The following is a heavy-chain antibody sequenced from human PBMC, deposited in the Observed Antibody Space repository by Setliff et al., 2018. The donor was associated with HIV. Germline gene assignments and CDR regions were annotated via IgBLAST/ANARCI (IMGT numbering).Heavy chain of an antibody. D-gene: IGHD3-16*01. J-gene: IGHJ4*02. Sequence: SETLSLTCNVSGGSITNFYWSWIRQPPGKGLEWIGYIYNPGSTNFNPSLQSRVSMSVDVSTNQFSLRLTSVTAADTAVYYCARLRLAVMMSLDYFDLWGQGTQVTVSS. CDR1: GGSITNFY. CDR2: IYNPGST. CDR3: ARLRLAVMMSLDYFDL. V-gene: IGHV4-4*09.